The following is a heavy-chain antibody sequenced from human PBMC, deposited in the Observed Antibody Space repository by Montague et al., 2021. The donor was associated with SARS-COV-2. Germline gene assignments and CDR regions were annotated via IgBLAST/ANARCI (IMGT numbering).Heavy chain of an antibody. CDR1: GGSVSSGGYY. D-gene: IGHD6-13*01. V-gene: IGHV4-61*08. CDR2: IYYSRST. J-gene: IGHJ4*02. CDR3: ARVSLAAAATRSDY. Sequence: SETLSLTCTVSGGSVSSGGYYWSRIRQPPGKGLEWIGYIYYSRSTNYNPSLKSRVTISLDTSKNQFSLKLTSVTAADTAVYYCARVSLAAAATRSDYWGQGTLVTVSS.